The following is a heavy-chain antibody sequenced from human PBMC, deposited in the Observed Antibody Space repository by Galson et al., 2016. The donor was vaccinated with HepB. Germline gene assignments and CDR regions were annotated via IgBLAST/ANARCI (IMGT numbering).Heavy chain of an antibody. J-gene: IGHJ4*02. D-gene: IGHD3-16*01. CDR2: ISGSGGGT. CDR3: ARAASALGF. V-gene: IGHV3-23*01. CDR1: GFPFSSYG. Sequence: SLRLSCAAPGFPFSSYGLSWVRQAPGKGLEWTSGISGSGGGTYYADSVKGRFTISRDNAKNTLYLQMNSLRAEDTAVYYCARAASALGFWGEGTLVTVSS.